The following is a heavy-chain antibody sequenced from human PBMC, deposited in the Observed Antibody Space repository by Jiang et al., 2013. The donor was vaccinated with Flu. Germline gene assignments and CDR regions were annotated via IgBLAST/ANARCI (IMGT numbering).Heavy chain of an antibody. CDR3: AKDELRYFDWLLSGGYFDY. CDR2: ISGSGGST. D-gene: IGHD3-9*01. Sequence: QLVESGGGLVQPGGSLRLSCAASGFTFSSYAMSWVRQAPGKGLEWVSDISGSGGSTYYADSVKGRFTISRDNSKNTLYLQMNSLRAEDTAVYYCAKDELRYFDWLLSGGYFDYWGQGTLVTVSS. CDR1: GFTFSSYA. J-gene: IGHJ4*02. V-gene: IGHV3-23*04.